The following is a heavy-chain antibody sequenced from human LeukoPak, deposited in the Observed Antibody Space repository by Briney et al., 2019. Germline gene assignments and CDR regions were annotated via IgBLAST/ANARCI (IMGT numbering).Heavy chain of an antibody. J-gene: IGHJ3*02. D-gene: IGHD5-24*01. V-gene: IGHV4-34*01. CDR3: ARRRRWQFNAFDI. Sequence: PSETLSLTCTVSGGSISSYYWSWIRQPPGKGLEWIGEINHSGSTNYNPSLKSQVTISVDTSKNQFSLKLSSVTASDTAVYYCARRRRWQFNAFDIWGQGTMVTVSS. CDR2: INHSGST. CDR1: GGSISSYY.